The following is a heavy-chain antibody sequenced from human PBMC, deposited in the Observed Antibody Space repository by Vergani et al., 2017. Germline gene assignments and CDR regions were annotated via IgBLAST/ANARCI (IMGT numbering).Heavy chain of an antibody. Sequence: EVQLVESGGGLVQPGRSLRLSCTASGFTFGDYAMSWVRQAPGKGLEWVGFIRSKAYGGTTEYAASVKGRFTIARDDSKNTLYLQMNSLKTEDTAVYYCTTDWGFYDFFDPWGQGTLVTVSS. V-gene: IGHV3-49*04. J-gene: IGHJ5*02. CDR2: IRSKAYGGTT. CDR3: TTDWGFYDFFDP. CDR1: GFTFGDYA. D-gene: IGHD3-3*01.